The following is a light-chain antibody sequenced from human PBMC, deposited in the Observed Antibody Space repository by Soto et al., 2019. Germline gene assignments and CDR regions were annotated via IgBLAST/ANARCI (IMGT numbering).Light chain of an antibody. Sequence: SVLPQPASLSGSPGQSITTSCTGTSSDVGGYNYVSWYQHHPGKAPKLMIFDVSNRPSGVSNRFSGSKSGNTASLTISGLQPEDEADYYCSSYTTSNTRQIVFGTGTKVTVL. CDR2: DVS. CDR1: SSDVGGYNY. CDR3: SSYTTSNTRQIV. V-gene: IGLV2-14*03. J-gene: IGLJ1*01.